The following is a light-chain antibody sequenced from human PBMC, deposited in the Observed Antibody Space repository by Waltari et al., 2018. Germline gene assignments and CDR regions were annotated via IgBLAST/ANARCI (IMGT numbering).Light chain of an antibody. J-gene: IGLJ1*01. CDR1: SSDVGGYNY. CDR3: CSYAGSSLYV. V-gene: IGLV2-11*01. CDR2: DVS. Sequence: QSALTQPRSVSGSPGQSVTISCTGTSSDVGGYNYVSWYQQHPGKAPKLMIYDVSNRPSGVPYRFSGSKSGNTASLTISGLQAEDEADYYCCSYAGSSLYVFGTGTKVTVL.